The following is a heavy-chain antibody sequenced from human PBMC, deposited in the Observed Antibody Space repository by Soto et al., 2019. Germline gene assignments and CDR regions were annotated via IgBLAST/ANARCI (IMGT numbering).Heavy chain of an antibody. CDR1: GYTFTGYY. Sequence: QVQLVQSGAEVKKPGASVKVSCKASGYTFTGYYMHWVRQAPGQGLEWMGWINPNSGGTNYAQKFQVWVTMTRDTSISTAYMELSRLRSDDTAVYYCARGPSGYSYHYYYYYGMDVWGQGTTVTVSS. D-gene: IGHD5-18*01. V-gene: IGHV1-2*04. CDR2: INPNSGGT. J-gene: IGHJ6*02. CDR3: ARGPSGYSYHYYYYYGMDV.